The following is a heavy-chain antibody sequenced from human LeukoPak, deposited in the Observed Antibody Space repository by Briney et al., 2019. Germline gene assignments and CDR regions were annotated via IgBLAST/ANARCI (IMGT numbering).Heavy chain of an antibody. J-gene: IGHJ4*02. Sequence: LVTVSFKASGFTFTNSAMQWVRHPRGQRLEWIGWIVVGSGNTNYAQKFQERVTITRDMSTSTAYMELSSLRSEDTAVYYCAADSDFVWGTYRFDYWGQGTLVTVSS. CDR1: GFTFTNSA. CDR3: AADSDFVWGTYRFDY. D-gene: IGHD3-16*02. CDR2: IVVGSGNT. V-gene: IGHV1-58*02.